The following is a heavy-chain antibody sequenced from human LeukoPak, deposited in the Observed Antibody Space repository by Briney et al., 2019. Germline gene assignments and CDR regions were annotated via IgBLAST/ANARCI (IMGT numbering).Heavy chain of an antibody. J-gene: IGHJ4*02. CDR2: IYYSGST. CDR3: ASPRTGYFDY. V-gene: IGHV4-39*01. CDR1: GGSITSSGYY. Sequence: SETLSLTCTVSGGSITSSGYYWGWIRQPPGKGLEWIGSIYYSGSTYYNPSLKSRVTISVDTSKNQFSLKLSSVTAADTAVYYCASPRTGYFDYWGQGTLVTVSS.